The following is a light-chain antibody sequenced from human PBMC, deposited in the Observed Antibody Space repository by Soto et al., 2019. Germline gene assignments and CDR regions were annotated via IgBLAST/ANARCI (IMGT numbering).Light chain of an antibody. CDR2: YDS. V-gene: IGLV3-21*04. CDR1: NIGSKS. J-gene: IGLJ2*01. Sequence: SSELTQPPSVSVAPGKTARITCGGNNIGSKSVHWYQQKPGQAPIVVISYDSDRPSGIPERFSGSNSGNMATLTISRVEAGDEADYYCQVGDSSTDLAVFGGGTKVTVL. CDR3: QVGDSSTDLAV.